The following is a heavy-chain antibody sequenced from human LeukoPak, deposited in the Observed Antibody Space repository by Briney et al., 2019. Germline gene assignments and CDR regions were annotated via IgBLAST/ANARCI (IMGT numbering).Heavy chain of an antibody. CDR3: AREWRYYDSSGYYDY. D-gene: IGHD3-22*01. J-gene: IGHJ4*02. CDR2: ISSSSTYI. V-gene: IGHV3-21*01. CDR1: GFTFNAYG. Sequence: PGGSLRLSCAASGFTFNAYGMNWVRQAPGEGLEWVSSISSSSTYIYYADSVKGRFTISRDNAKNSLYLQMNSLRAEDTAVYYCAREWRYYDSSGYYDYWGQGTLVTVSS.